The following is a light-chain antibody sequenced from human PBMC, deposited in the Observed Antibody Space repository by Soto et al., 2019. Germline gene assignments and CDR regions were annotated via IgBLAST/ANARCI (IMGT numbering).Light chain of an antibody. CDR1: QSVRSNF. CDR2: GAS. J-gene: IGKJ1*01. Sequence: EIVLTQSPGTLSLSPGERATLSCRASQSVRSNFLAWYQQKPGQAPRLLIYGASNRATGIPDRFSGSGSVTGFTLTITRLEPEDFAMYYCQRYDSFRTFGQGAKVEI. CDR3: QRYDSFRT. V-gene: IGKV3-20*01.